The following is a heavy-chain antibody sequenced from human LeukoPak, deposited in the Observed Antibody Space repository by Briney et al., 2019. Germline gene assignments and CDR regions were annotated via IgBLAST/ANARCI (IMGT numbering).Heavy chain of an antibody. CDR2: IYYSGST. D-gene: IGHD3-22*01. J-gene: IGHJ4*02. Sequence: RQPPXXXXXXIGYIYYSGSTYYNPSLKSRVTISVDTSKNQFSLKLSSVTAADTAVYYCARTHDSSGYYPDYWGQGTLVTVSS. CDR3: ARTHDSSGYYPDY. V-gene: IGHV4-30-4*01.